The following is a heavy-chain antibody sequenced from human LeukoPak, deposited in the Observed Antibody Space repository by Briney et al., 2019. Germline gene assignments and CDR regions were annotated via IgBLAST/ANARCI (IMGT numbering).Heavy chain of an antibody. V-gene: IGHV4-4*07. CDR2: IYTSGST. CDR3: ARVKRTARPPSDAFDI. D-gene: IGHD6-6*01. CDR1: GGSISSYY. J-gene: IGHJ3*02. Sequence: SETLSLTCTVSGGSISSYYWSWIRQPAGKGLEWIERIYTSGSTNYNPSLKSRVTMSVDTSKNQFSLKLSSVTAADTAVYYCARVKRTARPPSDAFDIWGQGTMVTVSS.